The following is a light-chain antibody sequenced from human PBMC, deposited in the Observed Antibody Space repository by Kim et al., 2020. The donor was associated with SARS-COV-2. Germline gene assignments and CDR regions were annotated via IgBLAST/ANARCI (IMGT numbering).Light chain of an antibody. CDR1: QIVSNTY. CDR3: QHYGSSRTWA. J-gene: IGKJ1*01. V-gene: IGKV3-20*01. Sequence: PGESATLSCSASQIVSNTYTSWYQQKPGQAPKLVIYSTSNRAAGFPDRFSGSGSGTDFTLTISRLEPEDFAVYYCQHYGSSRTWAFGQGTKVDIK. CDR2: STS.